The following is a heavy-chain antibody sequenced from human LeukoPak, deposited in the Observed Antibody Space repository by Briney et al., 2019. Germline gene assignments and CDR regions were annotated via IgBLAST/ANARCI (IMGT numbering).Heavy chain of an antibody. Sequence: ASVKVSCKASGYIFTSYNMNWVRQAPGQGLEWMGWINPNSGGTNYAQKFQGRVTMTRDTSISTAYMELSRLRSDDTAVYYCARDWGYGGNPSFDYWGQGTLVTVSS. D-gene: IGHD4-23*01. CDR2: INPNSGGT. CDR1: GYIFTSYN. V-gene: IGHV1-2*02. CDR3: ARDWGYGGNPSFDY. J-gene: IGHJ4*02.